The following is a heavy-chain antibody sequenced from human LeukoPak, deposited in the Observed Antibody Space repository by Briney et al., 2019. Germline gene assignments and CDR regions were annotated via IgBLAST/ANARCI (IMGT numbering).Heavy chain of an antibody. CDR3: ARRKGSESGYDYFLDY. V-gene: IGHV3-30-3*01. D-gene: IGHD5-12*01. J-gene: IGHJ4*02. CDR1: GFTFSSYA. CDR2: FSYDGSSK. Sequence: GGSLRLSCAASGFTFSSYAMHWVRQAPGKGLEWVTLFSYDGSSKYYADSVRGRFTISRDNSKNTLYLQMNSLRADDSAVYYCARRKGSESGYDYFLDYWGQGTLVTVSS.